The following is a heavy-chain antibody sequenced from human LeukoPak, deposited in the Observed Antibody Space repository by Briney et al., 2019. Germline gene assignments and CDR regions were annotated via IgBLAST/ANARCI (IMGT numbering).Heavy chain of an antibody. D-gene: IGHD3-22*01. V-gene: IGHV4-34*01. J-gene: IGHJ6*02. CDR1: GGSFSGYY. Sequence: SETLSLTCAVYGGSFSGYYWSWIRQPPGKGLEWIGEINHSGSTNYNPSLKSRVTISVDTSKNQFSLKLSSVTAADTAVYYCARGQDYYDSSGSCYYYGMDVWGQGTTVTVSS. CDR2: INHSGST. CDR3: ARGQDYYDSSGSCYYYGMDV.